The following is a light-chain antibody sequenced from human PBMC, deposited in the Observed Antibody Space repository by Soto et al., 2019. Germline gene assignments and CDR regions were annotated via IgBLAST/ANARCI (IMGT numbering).Light chain of an antibody. CDR1: SSDVGGYNY. CDR3: SSYTSRSTWV. Sequence: QSALTQPAPVSGSPGQSITISCTGTSSDVGGYNYVSWYQQHPGKAPKVMIYDVSNRPSGVSNRFSGSKSGNTASLTISGLQAEDEADYYCSSYTSRSTWVFGGGTKLTVL. V-gene: IGLV2-14*01. CDR2: DVS. J-gene: IGLJ3*02.